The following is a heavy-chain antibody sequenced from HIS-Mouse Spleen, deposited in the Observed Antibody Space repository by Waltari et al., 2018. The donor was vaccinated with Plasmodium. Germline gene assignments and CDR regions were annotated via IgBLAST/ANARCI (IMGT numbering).Heavy chain of an antibody. CDR3: ASSWYWYFDL. J-gene: IGHJ2*01. CDR1: GFTLGSYW. Sequence: EVQLVESGGGLVQPGGSLRLSCAASGFTLGSYWMGWVRQAPGKGLEWVANIKQDGSEKYYVDSVKGRFTISRDNAKNSLYLQMNSLRAEDTAVYYCASSWYWYFDLWGRGTLVTVSS. CDR2: IKQDGSEK. V-gene: IGHV3-7*01. D-gene: IGHD6-13*01.